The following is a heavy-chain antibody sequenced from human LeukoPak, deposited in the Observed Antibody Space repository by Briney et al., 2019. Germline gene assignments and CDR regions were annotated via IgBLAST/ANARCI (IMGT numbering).Heavy chain of an antibody. CDR1: GFTFSSFW. CDR3: ARDGGVSGYDLLDY. CDR2: INQDGSEK. J-gene: IGHJ4*02. Sequence: GGSLRLSCAASGFTFSSFWMTWVRQAPGKGLEWVANINQDGSEKYYVDSVKGRFTISRDNAKNSVYLQMNSLRAEDTAVYYCARDGGVSGYDLLDYWGQGTLVAVSS. V-gene: IGHV3-7*01. D-gene: IGHD5-12*01.